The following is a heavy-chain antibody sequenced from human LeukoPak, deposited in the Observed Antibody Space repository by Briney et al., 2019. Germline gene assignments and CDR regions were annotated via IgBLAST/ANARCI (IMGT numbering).Heavy chain of an antibody. Sequence: PGGSLRLSCAASGFTFSSYAMNWVRQAPGKGLEWVSVIGGSGDSTNYADSVKGRFTISRDNSKNTLYLQMNSLRAEDTAVYFCARDRLQHYFDYWGQGTLVTVSS. CDR2: IGGSGDST. CDR1: GFTFSSYA. D-gene: IGHD4-11*01. V-gene: IGHV3-23*01. CDR3: ARDRLQHYFDY. J-gene: IGHJ4*02.